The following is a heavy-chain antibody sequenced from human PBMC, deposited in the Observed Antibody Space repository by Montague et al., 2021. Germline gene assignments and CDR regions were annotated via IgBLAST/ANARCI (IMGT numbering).Heavy chain of an antibody. Sequence: SETLSLTCTVSSGSIFHAHWSWVRQPPGKGLEWLGSMFYGGVTSNNPSLKSRVTMSIDTSTNQFSLKLSFVTAADTAVYYCAKQDYFVSGTSYKGFDPWGRGILVTVSS. CDR1: SGSIFHAH. V-gene: IGHV4-59*08. CDR3: AKQDYFVSGTSYKGFDP. J-gene: IGHJ5*02. D-gene: IGHD3-10*01. CDR2: MFYGGVT.